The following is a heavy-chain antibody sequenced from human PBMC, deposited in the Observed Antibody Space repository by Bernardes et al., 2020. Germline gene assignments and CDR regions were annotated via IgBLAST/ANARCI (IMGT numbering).Heavy chain of an antibody. CDR2: IKNSGST. V-gene: IGHV4-34*01. Sequence: IKNSGSTNYNPSLKSRVTISVDTSKNQFSLKLSSVTAADTAVYYCARGSPGSCSSTSCYSYYFDYWGQ. D-gene: IGHD2-2*01. CDR3: ARGSPGSCSSTSCYSYYFDY. J-gene: IGHJ4*02.